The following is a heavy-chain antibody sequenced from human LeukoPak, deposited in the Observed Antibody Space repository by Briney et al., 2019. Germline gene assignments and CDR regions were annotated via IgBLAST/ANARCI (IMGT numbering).Heavy chain of an antibody. Sequence: SETLSLTCTVSGGSISSSDYYWSWIRQPPGMGLEWIGYIHYSGATYYNPSLKSRVTLSVDTSKNQFSLRLTSVTAADTAVYYCATKPNGDYYFDYGGQGTLVTVSS. CDR2: IHYSGAT. CDR3: ATKPNGDYYFDY. V-gene: IGHV4-30-4*01. D-gene: IGHD4-17*01. J-gene: IGHJ4*02. CDR1: GGSISSSDYY.